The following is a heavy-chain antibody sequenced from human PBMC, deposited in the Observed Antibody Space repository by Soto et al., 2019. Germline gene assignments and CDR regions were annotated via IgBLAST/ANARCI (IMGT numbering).Heavy chain of an antibody. Sequence: LRLSCAASGFTFSSYAMSWVRQAPGKGLEWIGYIYHSGSTYYNPSLKSRVTISVDRSKNQFSLKLSSVTAADTAVYYCARGRTDYYYGMDVWGQGTTVTVSS. CDR1: GFTFSSYA. J-gene: IGHJ6*02. CDR3: ARGRTDYYYGMDV. CDR2: IYHSGST. V-gene: IGHV4-30-2*01.